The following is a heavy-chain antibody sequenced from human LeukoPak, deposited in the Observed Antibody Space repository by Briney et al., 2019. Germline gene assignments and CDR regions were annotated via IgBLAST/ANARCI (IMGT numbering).Heavy chain of an antibody. CDR1: GYSFTTYW. V-gene: IGHV5-51*01. CDR3: ARRYSSSSPMSDY. D-gene: IGHD6-6*01. Sequence: GESLKISFKGSGYSFTTYWIGWVRPKPGKGLEWMGIIYPGDSDTRYSPSLQGQVTFSADKSISTAYLQWSSLKASDTAMYYCARRYSSSSPMSDYWGQGTLVTVSS. J-gene: IGHJ4*02. CDR2: IYPGDSDT.